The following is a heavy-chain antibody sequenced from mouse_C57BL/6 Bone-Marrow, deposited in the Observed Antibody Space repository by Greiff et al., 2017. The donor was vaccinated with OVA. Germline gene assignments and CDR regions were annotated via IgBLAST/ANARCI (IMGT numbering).Heavy chain of an antibody. V-gene: IGHV10-3*01. CDR1: GFTFNTYA. Sequence: EVQGVESGGGLVQPKGSLKLSCAASGFTFNTYAMHWVRQAPGQGLEWVARIRSKSSNYATYYADSVKDRFTISRDDSQSMLYLQMNNLKTEDTAMYYCVRADYYGSSYWFAYWGQGTLVTVSA. D-gene: IGHD1-1*01. CDR2: IRSKSSNYAT. J-gene: IGHJ3*01. CDR3: VRADYYGSSYWFAY.